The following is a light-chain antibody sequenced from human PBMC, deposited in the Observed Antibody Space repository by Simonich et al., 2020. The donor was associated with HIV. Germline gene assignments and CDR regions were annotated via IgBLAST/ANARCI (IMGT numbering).Light chain of an antibody. CDR3: QQYGSSPQT. V-gene: IGKV3D-20*01. CDR2: DAS. CDR1: QSVSSSY. J-gene: IGKJ2*01. Sequence: EIVLTQSPGTLSLTPGERATLSCRARQSVSSSYLAWYQHKLGLPPRLLIYDASSRATGIPDRFSGSGSGTDFTLTISRLEPEDFAVYYCQQYGSSPQTFGQGTKLEIK.